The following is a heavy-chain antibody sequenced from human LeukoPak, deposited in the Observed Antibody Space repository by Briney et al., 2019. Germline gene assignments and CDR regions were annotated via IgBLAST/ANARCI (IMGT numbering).Heavy chain of an antibody. D-gene: IGHD6-19*01. V-gene: IGHV4-39*07. J-gene: IGHJ2*01. CDR3: ARRLLPYSSYWYFDL. CDR1: GGSVSTNNYY. CDR2: INHSGST. Sequence: SETLSLTCTVSGGSVSTNNYYCAWIRQPPGKGLEWIGEINHSGSTNYNPSLKSRVTISVDTSKSQFSLKLSSVTAADTAVYYCARRLLPYSSYWYFDLWGRGTLVTVSS.